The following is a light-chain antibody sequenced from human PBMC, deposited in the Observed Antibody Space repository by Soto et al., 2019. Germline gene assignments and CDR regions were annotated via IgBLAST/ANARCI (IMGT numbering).Light chain of an antibody. J-gene: IGLJ1*01. CDR1: SSNIGAEYD. CDR3: QSYDSSLTTFV. Sequence: QSVLTQPPSVTGAPGQRVAISCTGSSSNIGAEYDVHWYQQLPGTAPKRLIYGDNNWPSGVPDRFSGSKSGTSASLAITGLQPEDEADYYCQSYDSSLTTFVFGTGTKV. CDR2: GDN. V-gene: IGLV1-40*01.